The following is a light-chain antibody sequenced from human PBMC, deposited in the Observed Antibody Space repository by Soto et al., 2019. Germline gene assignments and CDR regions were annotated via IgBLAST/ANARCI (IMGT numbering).Light chain of an antibody. CDR1: QSVSSSY. J-gene: IGKJ2*01. Sequence: EIVLTQSPGTLSLSPGERATLSCRASQSVSSSYLAWYQQKPGQAPRLLIYGASSRATGIPDRFSGSGSETDFTLTISRLELEDFAVYYCQQYGSSPYTFGQETKLEIK. CDR3: QQYGSSPYT. V-gene: IGKV3-20*01. CDR2: GAS.